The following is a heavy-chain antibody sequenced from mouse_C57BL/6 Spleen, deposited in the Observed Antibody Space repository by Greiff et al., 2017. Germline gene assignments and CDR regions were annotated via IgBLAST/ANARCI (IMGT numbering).Heavy chain of an antibody. Sequence: VKLVESGPGLVQPSQSLSITCTVSGFSLTSYGVHWVRQSPGKGLEWLGVIWSGGSTDYNAAFISRLSISKDNSKSQVFFKMNSLQADDTAIYYCARTGHYDGTWFAYWGQGTLVTVSA. CDR3: ARTGHYDGTWFAY. V-gene: IGHV2-2*01. CDR1: GFSLTSYG. J-gene: IGHJ3*01. CDR2: IWSGGST. D-gene: IGHD1-2*01.